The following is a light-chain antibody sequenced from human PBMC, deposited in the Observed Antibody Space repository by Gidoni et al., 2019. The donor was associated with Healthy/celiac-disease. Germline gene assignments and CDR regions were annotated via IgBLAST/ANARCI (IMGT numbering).Light chain of an antibody. Sequence: DIQMTQSPSPLSASVGDRVTITCRASQGIRHDLGWFQQKPGKAPKRLIYAASTLESWVPSRFSGSGSGTEFTLTISSLQPEDFATYYCLQHNSYPRTFGQGTKLEIK. CDR3: LQHNSYPRT. V-gene: IGKV1-17*01. CDR1: QGIRHD. J-gene: IGKJ2*01. CDR2: AAS.